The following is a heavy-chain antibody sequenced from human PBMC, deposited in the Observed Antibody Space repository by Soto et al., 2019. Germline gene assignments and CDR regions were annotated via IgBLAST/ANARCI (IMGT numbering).Heavy chain of an antibody. CDR3: ARHDSYGYPEYFQY. D-gene: IGHD5-18*01. Sequence: QVQLQESGPGLVKPSETLSLTCTVSCGSISSYYWSWIRQPPGKGLEWIGYIYYSGSTNYNPSLKSRVTISADTSKNQFSLKLSSVTAADTAVYYCARHDSYGYPEYFQYWGQGTLVTVSS. J-gene: IGHJ1*01. V-gene: IGHV4-59*08. CDR2: IYYSGST. CDR1: CGSISSYY.